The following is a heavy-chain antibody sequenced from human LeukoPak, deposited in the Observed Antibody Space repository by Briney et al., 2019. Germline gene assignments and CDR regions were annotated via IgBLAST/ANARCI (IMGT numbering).Heavy chain of an antibody. Sequence: SETLSLTCTVSGGSISSYHWSWIRQPPGKGLEWIGYIYYSGSTNYNPSLKSRVTISVDTSKNQFSLKLSSVTAADTAMYYCARTSGSRLTPFDYWGQGTLVTVSS. CDR2: IYYSGST. J-gene: IGHJ4*02. D-gene: IGHD1-26*01. CDR3: ARTSGSRLTPFDY. V-gene: IGHV4-59*01. CDR1: GGSISSYH.